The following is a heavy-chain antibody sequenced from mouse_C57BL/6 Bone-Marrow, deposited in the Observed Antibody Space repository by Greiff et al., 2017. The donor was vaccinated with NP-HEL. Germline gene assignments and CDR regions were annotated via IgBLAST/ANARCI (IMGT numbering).Heavy chain of an antibody. Sequence: DVKLVESGGDLVKPGGSLKLSCAASGFTFSSYGMSWVRQTPDKRLEWVATISSGGSYTYYPDSVKGRFTISRDNAKNTLNLQMSSLKSEDTAMYYCAIHYYGSSHDYWGQGTTLTVSS. D-gene: IGHD1-1*01. CDR1: GFTFSSYG. CDR3: AIHYYGSSHDY. V-gene: IGHV5-6*02. J-gene: IGHJ2*01. CDR2: ISSGGSYT.